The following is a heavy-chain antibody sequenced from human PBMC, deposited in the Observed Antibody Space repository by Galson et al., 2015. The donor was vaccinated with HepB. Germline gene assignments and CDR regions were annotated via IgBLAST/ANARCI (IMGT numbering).Heavy chain of an antibody. V-gene: IGHV1-69*04. Sequence: SVKVSCKASGYTFTTYGISWVRQAPGQGLEWMGRIIPILGIANYAQKFQGRVTITADKSTSTAYMELSSLRSEDTAVYYCARGGDMGSGYGYYYFDYWGQGTLVTVSS. CDR3: ARGGDMGSGYGYYYFDY. CDR1: GYTFTTYG. CDR2: IIPILGIA. J-gene: IGHJ4*02. D-gene: IGHD3-22*01.